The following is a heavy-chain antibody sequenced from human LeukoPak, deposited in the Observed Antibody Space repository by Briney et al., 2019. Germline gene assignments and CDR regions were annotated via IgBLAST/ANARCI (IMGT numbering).Heavy chain of an antibody. Sequence: SETLSLTCTVSGGSISTYYWSWIRQPPGQGLEWIGYISYSGTTNYNPSLKSRVTISVDTSKNQFSLKLSSVTAADTAVYYCARATAAPGTKHFEFCGQGALVSASS. CDR1: GGSISTYY. J-gene: IGHJ4*02. CDR3: ARATAAPGTKHFEF. V-gene: IGHV4-59*08. D-gene: IGHD6-13*01. CDR2: ISYSGTT.